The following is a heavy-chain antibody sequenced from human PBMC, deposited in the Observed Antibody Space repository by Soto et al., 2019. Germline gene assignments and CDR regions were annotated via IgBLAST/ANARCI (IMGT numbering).Heavy chain of an antibody. J-gene: IGHJ6*03. Sequence: PGGSLRLSCAASGSTFSTYTMNWVRQGPGQGLEWVSAIIGGGTTYYADSVKGRFTISRDDSKNTLYLQMNSLRAEDTAVYYCASTIFGVVIPMDVWGKGTTVTVSS. CDR2: IIGGGTT. D-gene: IGHD3-3*01. CDR3: ASTIFGVVIPMDV. CDR1: GSTFSTYT. V-gene: IGHV3-23*01.